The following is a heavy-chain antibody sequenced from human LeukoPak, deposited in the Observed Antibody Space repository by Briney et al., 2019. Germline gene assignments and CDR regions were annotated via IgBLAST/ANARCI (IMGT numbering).Heavy chain of an antibody. CDR3: AREDILTGYYFEY. J-gene: IGHJ4*02. CDR2: IYYSGST. V-gene: IGHV4-34*09. D-gene: IGHD3-9*01. Sequence: PSETLSLTCAVYGGSFSGYYWSWIRQPPGKGLEWIGYIYYSGSTYYNPSLKSRITISVDRSKSQFSLRLSSVTAADTAVYFCAREDILTGYYFEYWGQGTLVTVSS. CDR1: GGSFSGYY.